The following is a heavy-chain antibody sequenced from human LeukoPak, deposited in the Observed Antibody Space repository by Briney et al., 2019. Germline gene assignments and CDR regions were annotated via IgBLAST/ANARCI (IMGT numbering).Heavy chain of an antibody. D-gene: IGHD2-2*01. CDR1: VYTFTSSY. V-gene: IGHV1-46*01. CDR3: ARDCSSTRCQGPVFDN. CDR2: IHPYGGNT. J-gene: IGHJ4*02. Sequence: ASVKLSCKASVYTFTSSYMHWVRQAHGPGLELMGIIHPYGGNTNYAQKFQGRVAMTRDTSTSTVYMELSSLRSEDTAIYYCARDCSSTRCQGPVFDNWGQGTLVTVSS.